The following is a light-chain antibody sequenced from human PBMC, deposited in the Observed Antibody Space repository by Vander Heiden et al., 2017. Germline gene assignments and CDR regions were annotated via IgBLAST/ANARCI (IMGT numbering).Light chain of an antibody. CDR3: QQTHGSPFT. CDR1: QNINNY. Sequence: DIKMTQSPSSLSASVGDRVTITCRTSQNINNYLNWYQYKPGRAPKLLIYGSSTLQSGVPSRFSGSGSGTAFALTISSLQPEDFGTFYCQQTHGSPFTFGPGTTVDL. J-gene: IGKJ3*01. V-gene: IGKV1-39*01. CDR2: GSS.